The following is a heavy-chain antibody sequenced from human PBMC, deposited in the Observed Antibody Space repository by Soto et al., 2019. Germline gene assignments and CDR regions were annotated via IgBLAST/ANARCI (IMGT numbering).Heavy chain of an antibody. J-gene: IGHJ5*02. Sequence: QVQLVQSGAEVKKPGSSVKVSCKASGGTFSSYAISWVRQAPGQGLEWMGGIIPIFGTANYAQKFQGRVXIXAXXSTRTAYMELSSLRSEDPAVYYCALGDRDGGLTCTWGQGTLVTVSS. CDR2: IIPIFGTA. D-gene: IGHD3-16*01. V-gene: IGHV1-69*12. CDR1: GGTFSSYA. CDR3: ALGDRDGGLTCT.